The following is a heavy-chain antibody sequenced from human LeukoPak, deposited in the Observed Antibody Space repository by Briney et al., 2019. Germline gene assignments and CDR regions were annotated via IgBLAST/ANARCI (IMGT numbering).Heavy chain of an antibody. CDR2: ISSSSSTI. CDR1: GFTFNTYG. V-gene: IGHV3-48*01. J-gene: IGHJ6*02. D-gene: IGHD3-10*01. CDR3: AGRGSAYYYYGMDV. Sequence: GGSLRLSCAASGFTFNTYGMNWVRQAPGKGLEWVSCISSSSSTIYYADSVKGRFTISRDNAKNSLYLQMNSLRAEDTAVYYCAGRGSAYYYYGMDVWGQGTTVTVSS.